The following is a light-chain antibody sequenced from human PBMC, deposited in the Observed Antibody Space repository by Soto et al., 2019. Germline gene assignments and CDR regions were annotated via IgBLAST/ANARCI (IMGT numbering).Light chain of an antibody. CDR1: RSDIGGYNY. CDR3: RSYTRSSTYV. V-gene: IGLV2-14*01. CDR2: EVN. Sequence: QSALTQPASVSGSPGQSITISCSGTRSDIGGYNYVSWYQHHPGKAPKLMIYEVNTRPSGVSDRFSGSKSGNTASLTISGLQAEDEADYYCRSYTRSSTYVFGIGTKVTV. J-gene: IGLJ1*01.